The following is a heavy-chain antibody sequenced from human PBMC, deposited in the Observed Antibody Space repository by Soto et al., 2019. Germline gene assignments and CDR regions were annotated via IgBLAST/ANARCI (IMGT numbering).Heavy chain of an antibody. CDR3: AHPRGYGVFDAYDI. CDR1: GFTFSTYA. Sequence: GGSLRLSCVASGFTFSTYAMSWVRQAPGKGLEWVSALTPSGGETYYADSVKGRFTISRDNSMNALYLQMNSLRIEDTALYYCAHPRGYGVFDAYDIWGQGTMGTVSS. J-gene: IGHJ3*02. V-gene: IGHV3-23*01. D-gene: IGHD4-17*01. CDR2: LTPSGGET.